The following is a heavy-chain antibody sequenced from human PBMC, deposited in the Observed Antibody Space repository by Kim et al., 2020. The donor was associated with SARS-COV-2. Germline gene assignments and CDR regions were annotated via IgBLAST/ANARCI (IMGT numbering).Heavy chain of an antibody. V-gene: IGHV4-59*08. J-gene: IGHJ4*02. CDR3: VRLPERTATDKCFDS. CDR1: GGSMTNYY. Sequence: SETLSLTCTVSGGSMTNYYWSWIRQPPGKGLEWIGFIYYSGTTNYNPPLKSRVTISIDTSKNQFSLKLTSVTAADTALYYCVRLPERTATDKCFDSWGQGTLVTVSS. CDR2: IYYSGTT. D-gene: IGHD1-26*01.